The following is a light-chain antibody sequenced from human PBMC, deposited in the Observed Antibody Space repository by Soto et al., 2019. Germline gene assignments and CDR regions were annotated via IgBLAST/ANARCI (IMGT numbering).Light chain of an antibody. V-gene: IGLV7-43*01. CDR3: LLYYGGAAV. CDR1: TGAVTSGYY. Sequence: QAVVTQEPSLTVSPGGTVTVTCASSTGAVTSGYYPNWFQQKPGQAPRALIYSTSNKNSWTPARFSGSLLGGKAALTLSGVQPEDEAEYYCLLYYGGAAVFGGGTKVTVL. J-gene: IGLJ2*01. CDR2: STS.